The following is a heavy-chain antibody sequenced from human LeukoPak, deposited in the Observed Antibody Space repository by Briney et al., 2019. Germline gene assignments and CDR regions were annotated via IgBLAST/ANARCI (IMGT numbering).Heavy chain of an antibody. Sequence: PGGSLRLSCAASGFSFNNYAVTWVRQAPGKGLEWVSSMSGNGGTTYYAASVKGRFTISRDNSRNTVDLQMISLRPEDTALYYCAKDRIDTDYYLDYWGQGTLVIVSS. V-gene: IGHV3-23*01. CDR1: GFSFNNYA. CDR2: MSGNGGTT. D-gene: IGHD2-21*01. CDR3: AKDRIDTDYYLDY. J-gene: IGHJ4*02.